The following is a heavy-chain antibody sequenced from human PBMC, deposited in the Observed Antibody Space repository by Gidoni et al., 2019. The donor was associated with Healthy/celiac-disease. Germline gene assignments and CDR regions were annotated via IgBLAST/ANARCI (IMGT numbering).Heavy chain of an antibody. J-gene: IGHJ4*02. D-gene: IGHD2-2*01. V-gene: IGHV4-34*01. CDR1: GGSFSGYY. CDR2: INHSGST. Sequence: QVQLQPWGAGLLKPSETLSLTCAVYGGSFSGYYWRWTRQPPGKGLEWIVEINHSGSTNYNPSLKSRVTISVDTSKIQFSLKLSSVTAADTAVYYCASGVGYCSSTSCYVYGSGSYLDYWGQGTLVTVSS. CDR3: ASGVGYCSSTSCYVYGSGSYLDY.